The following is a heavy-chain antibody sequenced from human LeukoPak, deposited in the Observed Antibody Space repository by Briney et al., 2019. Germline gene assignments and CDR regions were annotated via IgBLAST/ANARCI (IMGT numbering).Heavy chain of an antibody. CDR1: GFTFSSYA. D-gene: IGHD2-2*01. Sequence: PGGSLRLSCSASGFTFSSYAMHWVRQAPGKGLEYVSAISSNGGSTYYADPVKGRFTISRDNSKNTLYLQMSSLRAEDTAVYYCVKSPSPVPAAVIFDYWGQGTLVTVSS. CDR2: ISSNGGST. V-gene: IGHV3-64D*06. J-gene: IGHJ4*02. CDR3: VKSPSPVPAAVIFDY.